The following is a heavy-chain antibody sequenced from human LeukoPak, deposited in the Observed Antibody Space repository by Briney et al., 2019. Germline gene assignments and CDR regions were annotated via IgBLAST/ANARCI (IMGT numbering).Heavy chain of an antibody. D-gene: IGHD4-11*01. CDR3: AREGTTPTGVRP. V-gene: IGHV4-30-4*08. Sequence: PSETLSLTYNVSGGSISSGIYYWSWIRQPPGKGLEWIGYIYYSGSTYYNPSLKSRVSISVDTSKNQFSLKLSSVTAADTAVYYCAREGTTPTGVRPWGQGTLVTVSS. J-gene: IGHJ5*02. CDR1: GGSISSGIYY. CDR2: IYYSGST.